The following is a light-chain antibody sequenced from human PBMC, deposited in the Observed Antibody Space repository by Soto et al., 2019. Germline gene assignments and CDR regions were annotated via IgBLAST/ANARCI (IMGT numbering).Light chain of an antibody. CDR1: QSVLHSSNNKNY. J-gene: IGKJ2*01. Sequence: DIVMTQSPDSLAVSLGERATINCKSSQSVLHSSNNKNYLAWYQHKPGQPPKLLIYWASTRESGVPDRFSGSGSGTDFALTISSLQAEDVAVYYCQQYYRTLYTFGQGTKLEIK. CDR3: QQYYRTLYT. CDR2: WAS. V-gene: IGKV4-1*01.